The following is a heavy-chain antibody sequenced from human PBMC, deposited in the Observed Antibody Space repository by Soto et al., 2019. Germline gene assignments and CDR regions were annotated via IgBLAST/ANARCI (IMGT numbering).Heavy chain of an antibody. Sequence: GGSLRLSCAASGFTFSSDWMSWVRQAPGKGLEWVANINQDGSEKYYVDSVKGRFTISRDKAKNSLYLQMNSLRAEDTAVYYGAGRSAPQLWGQGTMVTVSS. CDR2: INQDGSEK. CDR1: GFTFSSDW. CDR3: AGRSAPQL. V-gene: IGHV3-7*01. J-gene: IGHJ3*01.